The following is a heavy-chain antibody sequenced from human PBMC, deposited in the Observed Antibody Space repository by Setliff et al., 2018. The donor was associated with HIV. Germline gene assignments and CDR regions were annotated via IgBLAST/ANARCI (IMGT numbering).Heavy chain of an antibody. CDR1: GGSISSYY. D-gene: IGHD6-6*01. Sequence: PSETLSLTCTVSGGSISSYYWSWIRQPPGKGLEWIGYIYTSGSTNYNPSLKSRVTISVDTSKNQFSLRLSSVTAADTAVYYCARSGSSSPYYLDYWGQGTPVTVSS. V-gene: IGHV4-4*08. CDR2: IYTSGST. CDR3: ARSGSSSPYYLDY. J-gene: IGHJ4*02.